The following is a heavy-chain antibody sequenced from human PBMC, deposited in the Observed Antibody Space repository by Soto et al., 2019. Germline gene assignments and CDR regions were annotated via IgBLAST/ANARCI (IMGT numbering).Heavy chain of an antibody. D-gene: IGHD2-2*01. CDR1: GGTFSSYT. CDR3: ARASRLGYCSSSSCYDALDI. CDR2: IIPILGLA. Sequence: QVQLVQSGAEVKKPGSSVKVSCKASGGTFSSYTISWVRQAPGQGLEWMGRIIPILGLANYAQRFQGRVTITADKSTSTAYMELSSLRSEDTAVYYCARASRLGYCSSSSCYDALDIWGQGTTVTVSS. V-gene: IGHV1-69*02. J-gene: IGHJ3*02.